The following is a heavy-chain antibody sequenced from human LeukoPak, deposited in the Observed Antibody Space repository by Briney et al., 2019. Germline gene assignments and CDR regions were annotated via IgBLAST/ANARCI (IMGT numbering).Heavy chain of an antibody. CDR1: GGSISSYY. CDR2: IYYSGST. V-gene: IGHV4-59*01. Sequence: PSETLSLTCTVSGGSISSYYWSWIRQPPGKGLEWIGYIYYSGSTNYNPSLKSRVTISVDTSKNQFSLKLSSVTAADMAVYYCARVAGQQLVSYYYYYMDVWGKGTTVTISS. D-gene: IGHD6-13*01. J-gene: IGHJ6*03. CDR3: ARVAGQQLVSYYYYYMDV.